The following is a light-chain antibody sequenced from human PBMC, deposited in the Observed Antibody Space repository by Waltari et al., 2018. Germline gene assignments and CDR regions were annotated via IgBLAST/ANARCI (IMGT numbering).Light chain of an antibody. CDR1: QSVSSN. V-gene: IGKV3-15*01. J-gene: IGKJ1*01. CDR2: GAS. CDR3: QQYNNWPRT. Sequence: EIGMTQSPATLSVSPGERANPSCRASQSVSSNLAWYQQKPGQAPRLLIYGASTRATGIPARFSGSGSGTEFTLTISSLQSEDFAVYYCQQYNNWPRTFGQGTKVEIK.